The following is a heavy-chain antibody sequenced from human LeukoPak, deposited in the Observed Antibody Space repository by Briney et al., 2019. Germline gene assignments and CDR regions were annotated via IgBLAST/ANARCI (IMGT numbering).Heavy chain of an antibody. CDR1: GYTFTGYY. CDR3: ARDVLYCSSTSCYGASGYDL. J-gene: IGHJ5*02. Sequence: ASVKVSCKASGYTFTGYYMHWVRQAPGQGLEWMGWINPNSGGTNYAQKFQGRVTMARDTSISTAYMELSRLRSDDTAVYYCARDVLYCSSTSCYGASGYDLWGQGTLVTVSS. V-gene: IGHV1-2*02. CDR2: INPNSGGT. D-gene: IGHD2-2*01.